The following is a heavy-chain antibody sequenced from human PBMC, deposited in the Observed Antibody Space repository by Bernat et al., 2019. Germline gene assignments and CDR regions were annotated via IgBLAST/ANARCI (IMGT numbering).Heavy chain of an antibody. CDR1: GYTFTGYY. CDR2: INPNSGGT. V-gene: IGHV1-2*04. Sequence: QVQLVQSGAEVKKPGASVKVSCKASGYTFTGYYMHWVRQAPGQGLEWMGWINPNSGGTNYAQKFQGWITMTRDTSISTAYMRLSRLRSDKTAVYYCARGGGMATVHFDYWGQGTLVTVSS. CDR3: ARGGGMATVHFDY. D-gene: IGHD5-24*01. J-gene: IGHJ4*02.